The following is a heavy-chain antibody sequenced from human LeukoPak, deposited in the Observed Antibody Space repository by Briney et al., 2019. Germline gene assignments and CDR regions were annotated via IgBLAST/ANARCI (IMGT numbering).Heavy chain of an antibody. V-gene: IGHV1-2*06. J-gene: IGHJ4*02. CDR2: VNPNSGVT. Sequence: ASVEVSCKASGYTFTGYYMHWVRQAPGQGLEWMGRVNPNSGVTNYAQKFQGRVTMTRDTSISTAYMELSRLRSDDTAVYYCARQDTAMVNGVGGYWGQGTLVTVSS. CDR3: ARQDTAMVNGVGGY. D-gene: IGHD5-18*01. CDR1: GYTFTGYY.